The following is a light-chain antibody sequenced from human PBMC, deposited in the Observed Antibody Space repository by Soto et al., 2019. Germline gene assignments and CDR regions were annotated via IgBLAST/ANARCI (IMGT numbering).Light chain of an antibody. Sequence: QSVLTQPASVSASPGQSITISCTGTSSDVGAYTSVSWYQQHPGKVPKVVIYEVSNRPSGVSNRFSGSKSGNTASLTISGLQAEDEAHYYCSSYTSDNRSYVFGTGTKV. CDR1: SSDVGAYTS. CDR2: EVS. V-gene: IGLV2-14*01. J-gene: IGLJ1*01. CDR3: SSYTSDNRSYV.